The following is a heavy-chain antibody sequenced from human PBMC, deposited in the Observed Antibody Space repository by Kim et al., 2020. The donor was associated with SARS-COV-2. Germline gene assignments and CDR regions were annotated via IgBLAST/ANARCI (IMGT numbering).Heavy chain of an antibody. D-gene: IGHD3-10*01. CDR2: IYYSGTT. CDR3: ARGCGEAYDY. Sequence: SETLSLTCTVSGGSISSGCYYWSWIRQHPGNGLEWIGYIYYSGTTYYNPSLQSRVTISVDTSKNQFSLKLSSVTAEDTAVYYCARGCGEAYDYWGQGTLVTVSS. V-gene: IGHV4-31*03. CDR1: GGSISSGCYY. J-gene: IGHJ4*02.